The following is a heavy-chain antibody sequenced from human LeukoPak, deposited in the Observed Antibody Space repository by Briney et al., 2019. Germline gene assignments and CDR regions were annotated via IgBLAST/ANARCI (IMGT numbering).Heavy chain of an antibody. V-gene: IGHV4-59*01. D-gene: IGHD3-22*01. CDR3: ARGIVYDSSLRP. CDR1: GGSISSYY. Sequence: PETLSLTCTVSGGSISSYYWSWLRQPPGKGLEWIGYIYYSGSTNYNPSLKSRVTISVDTSKNQFSLKLSSVTAADTAVYYCARGIVYDSSLRPWGQGTLVTVSS. CDR2: IYYSGST. J-gene: IGHJ5*02.